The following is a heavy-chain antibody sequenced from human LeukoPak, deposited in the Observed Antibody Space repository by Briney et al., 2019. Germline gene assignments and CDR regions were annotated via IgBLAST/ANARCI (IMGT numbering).Heavy chain of an antibody. CDR2: INHSGST. D-gene: IGHD2-2*01. Sequence: PSETLSLTCAVYGGSFSGYYWSWIRQPPGKGLEWIGEINHSGSTNYTPSLKSRVTISVDTSKNQFSLKLSSVTAADTAVYYCARGIKGYCSSTSCPKSYYYYYMDVWGKGTTVTVSS. V-gene: IGHV4-34*01. CDR3: ARGIKGYCSSTSCPKSYYYYYMDV. J-gene: IGHJ6*03. CDR1: GGSFSGYY.